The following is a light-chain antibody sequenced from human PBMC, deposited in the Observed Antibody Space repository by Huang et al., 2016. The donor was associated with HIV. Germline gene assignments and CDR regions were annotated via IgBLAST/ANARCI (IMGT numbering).Light chain of an antibody. Sequence: EIVVTQSPVTLSASPGERVTLPCRASQSVGNNLAWYQQKPGQPPRLLIYDTSTRVTGIPARFSGSGSATEFTLTISSLQSEDFAVYYCQQYNAGGTFGPGTKLEI. CDR3: QQYNAGGT. CDR1: QSVGNN. V-gene: IGKV3-15*01. CDR2: DTS. J-gene: IGKJ2*01.